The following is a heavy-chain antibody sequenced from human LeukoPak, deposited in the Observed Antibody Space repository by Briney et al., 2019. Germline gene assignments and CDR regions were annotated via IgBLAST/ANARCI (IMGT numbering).Heavy chain of an antibody. J-gene: IGHJ3*02. CDR2: ISSSSSTI. V-gene: IGHV3-48*01. CDR1: GFTFSDYS. Sequence: GSLRLSCAASGFTFSDYSMNWVRQAPGKGLEWVSYISSSSSTIYYADSVKGRFTISRDNSKNTLYLQMNSLRAEDTAVYYCAKDYDILTGYYPDAFDIWGQGTMVTVSS. CDR3: AKDYDILTGYYPDAFDI. D-gene: IGHD3-9*01.